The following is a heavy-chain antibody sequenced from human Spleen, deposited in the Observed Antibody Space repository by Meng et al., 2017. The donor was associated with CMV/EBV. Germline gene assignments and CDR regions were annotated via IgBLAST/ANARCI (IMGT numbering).Heavy chain of an antibody. V-gene: IGHV3-21*01. CDR3: ARDASYYYGMDV. CDR1: GFTFSSYS. Sequence: GESLKISCAASGFTFSSYSINWVRQAPGKGLEWVSCITSSGSYIYYADSVKGRFTISRDNAKNSVYLQMNSLRAEDTAVYYCARDASYYYGMDVWGQGTTVTVSS. J-gene: IGHJ6*02. CDR2: ITSSGSYI.